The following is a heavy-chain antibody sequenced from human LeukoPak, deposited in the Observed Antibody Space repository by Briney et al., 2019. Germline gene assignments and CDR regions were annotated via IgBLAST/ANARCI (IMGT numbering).Heavy chain of an antibody. V-gene: IGHV3-23*01. D-gene: IGHD2-2*01. J-gene: IGHJ3*02. Sequence: GGSLRLSCAASGFTVSFYAMSWVRQAPGKGLEWVSVIAGGGSSTYYADSVKGRFTISRDNSKNTLYLQMNSLRVEDTAVYYCVKDPDPRYCSSTSCSPIWGQGTMVTVSS. CDR3: VKDPDPRYCSSTSCSPI. CDR1: GFTVSFYA. CDR2: IAGGGSST.